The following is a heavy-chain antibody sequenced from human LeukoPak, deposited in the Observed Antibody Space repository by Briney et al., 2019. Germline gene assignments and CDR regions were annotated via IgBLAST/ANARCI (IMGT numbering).Heavy chain of an antibody. V-gene: IGHV3-9*01. D-gene: IGHD1-26*01. CDR1: GFTFDDYA. Sequence: PGGSLRLSCAASGFTFDDYAMHWVRQAPGKGLEWVSGISWNSGSIGYADSVKGRFTISRDNAKNSLYLQMNSLRAEDTALYYCAKDSRDIVGATIAGWYFDLWGRGTLVTVSS. CDR2: ISWNSGSI. CDR3: AKDSRDIVGATIAGWYFDL. J-gene: IGHJ2*01.